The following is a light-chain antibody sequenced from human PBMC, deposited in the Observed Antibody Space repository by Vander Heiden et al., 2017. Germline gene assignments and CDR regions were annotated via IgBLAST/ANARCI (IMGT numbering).Light chain of an antibody. CDR3: SSYTSTTTLGI. CDR2: EVT. Sequence: QSALTQPASVAGPPGQTITISCTGRNSDIADYNYVSWYQQSPGSAPKLLICEVTDRPSGVSNRFSGSKSGDTASLTISDLQPEDEAIYFCSSYTSTTTLGIFGGGTKLTVL. J-gene: IGLJ2*01. V-gene: IGLV2-14*03. CDR1: NSDIADYNY.